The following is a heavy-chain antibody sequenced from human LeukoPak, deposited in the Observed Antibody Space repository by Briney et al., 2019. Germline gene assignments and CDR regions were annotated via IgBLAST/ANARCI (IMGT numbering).Heavy chain of an antibody. J-gene: IGHJ3*02. CDR1: GGSISSGDYY. D-gene: IGHD3-9*01. V-gene: IGHV4-30-4*01. CDR3: ASPYYDILTGSALAFDI. Sequence: SQTLSLTCTVSGGSISSGDYYWSWIRQPPGKGLEWIGYIYYSGSTYYNPSLKSRVTISLDTSKNQFSLKLRSVTAADTAVYYCASPYYDILTGSALAFDIWGQGTMITVSS. CDR2: IYYSGST.